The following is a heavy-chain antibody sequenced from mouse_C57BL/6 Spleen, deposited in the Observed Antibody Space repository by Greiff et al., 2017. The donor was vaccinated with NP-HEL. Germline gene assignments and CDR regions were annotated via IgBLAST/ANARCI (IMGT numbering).Heavy chain of an antibody. V-gene: IGHV1-80*01. J-gene: IGHJ4*01. CDR3: ERKTAQGAMDY. D-gene: IGHD3-2*02. CDR1: GYAFSSYW. Sequence: QVQLQQSGAELVKPGASVKISCKASGYAFSSYWMNWVKQRPGKGLEWIGQIYPGDGDTNYNGKFKGKATLTADKSSSTAYMQLSSLTSEDAAVYFCERKTAQGAMDYWGQGTSVTVSS. CDR2: IYPGDGDT.